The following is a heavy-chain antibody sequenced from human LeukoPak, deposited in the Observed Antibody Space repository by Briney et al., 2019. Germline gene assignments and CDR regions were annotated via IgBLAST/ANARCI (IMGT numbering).Heavy chain of an antibody. J-gene: IGHJ4*02. CDR2: ISGSASYT. CDR3: AKTSRSAVAGMIDY. CDR1: GFTFTNFA. D-gene: IGHD6-19*01. V-gene: IGHV3-23*01. Sequence: PGGSLRLSCAASGFTFTNFAMTWVRQAPGKGLEWVSGISGSASYTYYADSVKGRFTISRDNSKNTLYLQVNSLRAEDTAVYYCAKTSRSAVAGMIDYWGQGTLVTVSS.